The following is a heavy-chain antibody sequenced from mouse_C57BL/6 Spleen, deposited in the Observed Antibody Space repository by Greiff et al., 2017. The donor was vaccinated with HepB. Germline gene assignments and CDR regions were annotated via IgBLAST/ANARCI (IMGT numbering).Heavy chain of an antibody. CDR2: ISYSGST. CDR1: GYSITSGYD. J-gene: IGHJ3*01. V-gene: IGHV3-1*01. Sequence: EVQLQQSGPGMVKPSQSLSLTCTVTGYSITSGYDWHWIRHFPGNKLEWMGYISYSGSTNYNPSLKSRISITHDTSKNHFFLKLNSVTTEDTATYYCARDGIYYGSSSPFAYWGQGTLVTVSA. CDR3: ARDGIYYGSSSPFAY. D-gene: IGHD1-1*01.